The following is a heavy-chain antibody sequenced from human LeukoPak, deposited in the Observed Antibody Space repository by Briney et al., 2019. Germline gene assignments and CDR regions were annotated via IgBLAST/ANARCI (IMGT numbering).Heavy chain of an antibody. J-gene: IGHJ4*02. CDR2: TYYRSKWFN. CDR1: VDSVSSNSAA. V-gene: IGHV6-1*01. Sequence: SQTLSLTFAISVDSVSSNSAAWNWIRQSPSRGLESLRRTYYRSKWFNGHAISVKSRLTINPDTSKNQFSLQLYSVTPEDTAVYYCVREPEGGSSWYYFDYWGEGTLVTV. CDR3: VREPEGGSSWYYFDY. D-gene: IGHD6-13*01.